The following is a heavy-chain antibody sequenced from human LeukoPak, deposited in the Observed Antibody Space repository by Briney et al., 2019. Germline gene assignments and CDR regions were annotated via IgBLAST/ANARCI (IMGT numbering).Heavy chain of an antibody. V-gene: IGHV4-59*01. CDR3: ARGEGIAVAGTEGLNWFDP. D-gene: IGHD6-19*01. J-gene: IGHJ5*02. CDR1: GGSISSYY. CDR2: IYYCGST. Sequence: PSETLSLTCTVSGGSISSYYWSWVRQPPGKGLEWVGYIYYCGSTNYNPSLKSRVTISVDTSKNQFSLKLSSVTAADTAVYYCARGEGIAVAGTEGLNWFDPWGQGTLVTVSS.